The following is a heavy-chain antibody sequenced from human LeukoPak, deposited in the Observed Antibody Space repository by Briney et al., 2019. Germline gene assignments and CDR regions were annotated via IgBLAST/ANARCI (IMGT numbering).Heavy chain of an antibody. Sequence: GASVKVSCKASGYTFTSYYMHWVRQATGQGLEWMGWMNPNSGNTGYAQKFQGRVTMTRNTSISTAYMELSSLRSEDTAVYYCASGRELKGIAAVGGWGQGTLVTVSS. J-gene: IGHJ4*02. D-gene: IGHD6-13*01. CDR1: GYTFTSYY. V-gene: IGHV1-8*02. CDR2: MNPNSGNT. CDR3: ASGRELKGIAAVGG.